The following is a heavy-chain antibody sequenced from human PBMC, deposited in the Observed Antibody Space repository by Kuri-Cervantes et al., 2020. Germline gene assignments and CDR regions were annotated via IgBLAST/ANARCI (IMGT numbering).Heavy chain of an antibody. V-gene: IGHV3-30*07. CDR1: GFTFSSYA. D-gene: IGHD6-19*01. CDR3: AKKPDGSGWYR. J-gene: IGHJ5*02. Sequence: GGSLRLSCAASGFTFSSYAMYWVRQAPGKGLEWVAGISYDGSNKYYADSVKGRFTISRDNSKNTLYLQMNSLRAEDTAVYYCAKKPDGSGWYRWGQGTLVTVSS. CDR2: ISYDGSNK.